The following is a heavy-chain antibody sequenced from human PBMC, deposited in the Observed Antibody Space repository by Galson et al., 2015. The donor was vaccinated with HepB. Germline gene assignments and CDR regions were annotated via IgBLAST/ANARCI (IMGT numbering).Heavy chain of an antibody. CDR2: ISGSGGTT. CDR1: GFTFSSYA. V-gene: IGHV3-23*01. D-gene: IGHD2-2*01. Sequence: SPRLSCAASGFTFSSYAMNWVRQAPGKGLEWVSHISGSGGTTYYADFVKGRFTISRDNSKNTLYLQMNSLRAEDTAVYYCAKAGYCSSTSCQRALDRWGQGTLVTVSS. CDR3: AKAGYCSSTSCQRALDR. J-gene: IGHJ5*02.